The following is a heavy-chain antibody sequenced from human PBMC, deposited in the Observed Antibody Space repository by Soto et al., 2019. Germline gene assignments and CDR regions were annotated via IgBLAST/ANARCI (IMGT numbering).Heavy chain of an antibody. CDR3: AXVYYDSSGYYLPLAFDI. Sequence: SVKVSCKASGFTFTSSAVQWVRQARGQRLEWIGWIVVGSGNTNYAQKFQERVTITRDMSTSTAYMELSSLRSEDTAVYYCAXVYYDSSGYYLPLAFDIWGQGTMVTVSS. V-gene: IGHV1-58*01. J-gene: IGHJ3*02. D-gene: IGHD3-22*01. CDR2: IVVGSGNT. CDR1: GFTFTSSA.